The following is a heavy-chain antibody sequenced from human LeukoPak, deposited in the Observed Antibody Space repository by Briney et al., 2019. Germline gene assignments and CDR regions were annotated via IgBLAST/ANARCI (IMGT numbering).Heavy chain of an antibody. Sequence: PSETLSLTCTVFGGSISSYYWSWIRQPPGKGLEWIGYIYYSGSTNYNPSLKSRVTISVDTSKNQFSLKLSSVTAADTAVYYCARYPDPNYEHYYYYYGMDVWGKGTTVTVSS. CDR3: ARYPDPNYEHYYYYYGMDV. CDR1: GGSISSYY. V-gene: IGHV4-59*01. D-gene: IGHD3-3*01. CDR2: IYYSGST. J-gene: IGHJ6*04.